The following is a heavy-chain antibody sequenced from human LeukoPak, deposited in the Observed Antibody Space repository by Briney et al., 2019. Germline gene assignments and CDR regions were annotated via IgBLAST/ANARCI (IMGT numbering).Heavy chain of an antibody. CDR2: IYHSGST. Sequence: SQTLSLTCAVSGGSISSGGYSWSWIRQPPGKGLEWIGYIYHSGSTYYNPSLKSRVSISVDRSKNQFSLKLSSVTAADTAVYYCARVFKDSSADAFDIWGQGTMVTVSS. J-gene: IGHJ3*02. V-gene: IGHV4-30-2*01. CDR3: ARVFKDSSADAFDI. D-gene: IGHD3-22*01. CDR1: GGSISSGGYS.